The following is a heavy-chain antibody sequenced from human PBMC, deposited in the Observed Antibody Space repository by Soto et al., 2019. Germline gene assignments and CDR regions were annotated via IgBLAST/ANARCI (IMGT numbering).Heavy chain of an antibody. CDR3: ARERRFLEWLLRWFDY. D-gene: IGHD3-3*01. Sequence: GGSLRLSCAASGFTFSSYWMSWVRQAPGKGLEWVANIKQDGSEKYYLESGKGRFTICRDNAKNSLYLQMNSLRAEDTAVYYCARERRFLEWLLRWFDYWGQGTLVTVSS. CDR2: IKQDGSEK. J-gene: IGHJ4*02. CDR1: GFTFSSYW. V-gene: IGHV3-7*01.